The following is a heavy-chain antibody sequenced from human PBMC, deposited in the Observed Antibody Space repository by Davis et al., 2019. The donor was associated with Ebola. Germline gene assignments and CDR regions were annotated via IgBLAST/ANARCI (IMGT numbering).Heavy chain of an antibody. D-gene: IGHD6-19*01. CDR2: IEGDGYTT. CDR3: ARAGWVY. Sequence: PGGSLRLSCAASGFTFSDYAMSWVRQAPGEGLEWVSTIEGDGYTTYYADSVKGRFTISRDNSRNTVYLQMKSLGAEDTAVYYCARAGWVYWGQGTLVTVSS. J-gene: IGHJ4*02. CDR1: GFTFSDYA. V-gene: IGHV3-23*01.